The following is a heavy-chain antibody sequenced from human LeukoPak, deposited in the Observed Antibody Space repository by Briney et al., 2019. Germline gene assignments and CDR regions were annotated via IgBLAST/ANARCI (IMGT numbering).Heavy chain of an antibody. CDR2: FSPYNGNT. V-gene: IGHV1-18*01. Sequence: GASVKVSCKASGYTFTSYGISWVRQAPGQGLEWMGWFSPYNGNTNYAQKLQGRVTMTTDTSTSTAYMELRSLRSEDTAVYYCARIAVARNYYYYYMDVWGKGTTVTISS. CDR3: ARIAVARNYYYYYMDV. J-gene: IGHJ6*03. CDR1: GYTFTSYG. D-gene: IGHD6-19*01.